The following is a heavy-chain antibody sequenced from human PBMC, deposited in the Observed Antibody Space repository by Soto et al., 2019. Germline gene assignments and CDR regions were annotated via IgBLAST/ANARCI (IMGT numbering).Heavy chain of an antibody. D-gene: IGHD2-2*01. CDR3: ARQEGSSTYYRAYYFDY. CDR2: IYYSGST. J-gene: IGHJ4*02. V-gene: IGHV4-39*01. Sequence: SETLSLTCNVSGGSITNSGYYWGWIRQPPGKGLEWIGSIYYSGSTYYSPSLKSRVTISVDTSKNQFSLKLTSVTAADTAVNFCARQEGSSTYYRAYYFDYWGQGTLVTVSS. CDR1: GGSITNSGYY.